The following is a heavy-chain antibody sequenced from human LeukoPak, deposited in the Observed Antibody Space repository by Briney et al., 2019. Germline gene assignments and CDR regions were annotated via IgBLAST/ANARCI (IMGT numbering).Heavy chain of an antibody. V-gene: IGHV3-23*01. CDR1: GFTFTNYA. J-gene: IGHJ6*02. CDR2: ISGSGGST. Sequence: PGGSLRLSCAASGFTFTNYAMTWVRKAPGKGLEWVSGISGSGGSTYYADSVKGRFTISRDNSKKTLYLQMNSLRAEDTAVYYCAKGYPTVTSRYYGMDIWGQGTTVTVSS. CDR3: AKGYPTVTSRYYGMDI. D-gene: IGHD4-17*01.